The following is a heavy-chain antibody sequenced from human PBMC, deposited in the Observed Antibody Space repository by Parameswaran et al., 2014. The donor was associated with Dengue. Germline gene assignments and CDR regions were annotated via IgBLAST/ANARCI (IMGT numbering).Heavy chain of an antibody. J-gene: IGHJ5*02. CDR3: ARGVNYYDSSGYHSAYWFDP. Sequence: VRQAPGQRLEWMGGIIPILGTTNYAGTFQGRVTITADESTSTVFMELSSLRSDDTAVYYCARGVNYYDSSGYHSAYWFDPWGLGTLVTVSS. CDR2: IIPILGTT. D-gene: IGHD3-22*01. V-gene: IGHV1-69*01.